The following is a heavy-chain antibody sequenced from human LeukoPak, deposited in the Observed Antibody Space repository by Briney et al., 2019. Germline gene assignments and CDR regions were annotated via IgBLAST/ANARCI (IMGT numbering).Heavy chain of an antibody. CDR3: ASYGYTDSWYYLDY. Sequence: SETLSLTCTVSGGSIISNRHYWSWIRQPAGKGLEWIGHIYSSGNTKYNPSLKSRLTMSIDSSKNQFSLILTSVTAADTAIYYCASYGYTDSWYYLDYWGQGTLVTVSS. D-gene: IGHD3-16*01. CDR2: IYSSGNT. CDR1: GGSIISNRHY. V-gene: IGHV4-61*09. J-gene: IGHJ4*02.